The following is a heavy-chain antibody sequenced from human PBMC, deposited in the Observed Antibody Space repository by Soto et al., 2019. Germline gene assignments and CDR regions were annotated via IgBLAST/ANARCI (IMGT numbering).Heavy chain of an antibody. D-gene: IGHD3-22*01. CDR3: ARTGYYYDNKGYDFDY. CDR2: INTDGSGT. CDR1: GFTFSSYW. Sequence: GGSLRLSCTASGFTFSSYWMHWVRQAPGTGLIWVSRINTDGSGTTYADSVRGRFTISRDNAKNTVYLQMNSLRAEDTAVYYCARTGYYYDNKGYDFDYWGQGTLVTVSS. J-gene: IGHJ4*02. V-gene: IGHV3-74*01.